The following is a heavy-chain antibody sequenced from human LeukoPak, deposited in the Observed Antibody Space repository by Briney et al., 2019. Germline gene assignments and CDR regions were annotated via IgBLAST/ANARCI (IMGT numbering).Heavy chain of an antibody. J-gene: IGHJ3*02. CDR2: ISAYNGNT. D-gene: IGHD1-26*01. V-gene: IGHV1-18*01. CDR1: GYTFTSYG. CDR3: ASYRVGAIHDAFDI. Sequence: RASVKVPCKASGYTFTSYGISWVRQAPGQGLEWMGWISAYNGNTNYAQKLQGRVTMTTDTSTSTAYMELSSLRSEDTAVYYCASYRVGAIHDAFDIWGQGTMVTVSS.